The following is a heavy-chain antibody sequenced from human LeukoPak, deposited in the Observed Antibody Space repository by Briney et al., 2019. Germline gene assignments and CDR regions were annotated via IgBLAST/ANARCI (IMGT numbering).Heavy chain of an antibody. CDR3: AKKRGRAGDAFDI. Sequence: GGSLRLSCAASGFTSNTYGMSWVRQAPGKGLEWVSAISASGSSTYYADSVEGRFTVSRDDSQNTLFLQMKSLRAEDTAIYYCAKKRGRAGDAFDIWGQGTMVAVSS. V-gene: IGHV3-23*01. CDR2: ISASGSST. CDR1: GFTSNTYG. J-gene: IGHJ3*02.